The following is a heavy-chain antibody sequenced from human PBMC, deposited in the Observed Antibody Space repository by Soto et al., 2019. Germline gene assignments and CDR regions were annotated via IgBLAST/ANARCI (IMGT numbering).Heavy chain of an antibody. D-gene: IGHD6-19*01. Sequence: QVQLVQSGAEVKKPGASVKVSCKASGYTFTSYGISWVRQAPGQELEWVGWISAYNVNTHYAQKLQCRVTMTTDTPTRTAYMELRSLRSDDTAVYYCAGDPVFIAVAGTKDYWGQGTLVIVSS. J-gene: IGHJ4*02. CDR3: AGDPVFIAVAGTKDY. V-gene: IGHV1-18*01. CDR2: ISAYNVNT. CDR1: GYTFTSYG.